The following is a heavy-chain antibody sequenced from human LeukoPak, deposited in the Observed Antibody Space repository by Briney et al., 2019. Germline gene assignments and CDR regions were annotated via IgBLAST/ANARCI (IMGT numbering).Heavy chain of an antibody. Sequence: SETLSLTCTVSGGSISDNSYYWGWIRQAPGKGLEWIGSWYYSGSTYYKSSLRSRVTISADTSKNQFSLTVYSVIAADTAVYYCARDTSFYYDATGYQGALSYWGQGTLVTVSS. CDR1: GGSISDNSYY. CDR3: ARDTSFYYDATGYQGALSY. J-gene: IGHJ4*02. CDR2: WYYSGST. V-gene: IGHV4-39*02. D-gene: IGHD3-22*01.